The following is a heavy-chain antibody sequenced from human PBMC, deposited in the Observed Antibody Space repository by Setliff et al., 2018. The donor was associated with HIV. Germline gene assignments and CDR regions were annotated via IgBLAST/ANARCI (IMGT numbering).Heavy chain of an antibody. CDR1: GMSVSGYY. Sequence: PSETLSLTCRVSGMSVSGYYWSWIRQSPGKGLEWIGYIYHTGTTSYNPSLKSRVTISVDTSKNQFSLKLSSVTAADTAVYYCARGRLSSSYWFDPWGQGTLVTVSS. CDR2: IYHTGTT. V-gene: IGHV4-4*09. D-gene: IGHD6-6*01. CDR3: ARGRLSSSYWFDP. J-gene: IGHJ5*02.